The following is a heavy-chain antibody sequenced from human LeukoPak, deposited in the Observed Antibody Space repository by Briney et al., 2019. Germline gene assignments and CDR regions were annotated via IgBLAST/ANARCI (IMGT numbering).Heavy chain of an antibody. CDR1: GGSISSGGYS. CDR2: IYYSGST. CDR3: ASTSSGWRGFDY. V-gene: IGHV4-30-4*07. D-gene: IGHD6-19*01. J-gene: IGHJ4*02. Sequence: KPSQTLSLTCAVSGGSISSGGYSWRWIRQPPGKGLEWIGYIYYSGSTYYNPSLKSRITISVDTSKNQFSLKLTSVTAADTAVYYCASTSSGWRGFDYWGQGTLVTVSS.